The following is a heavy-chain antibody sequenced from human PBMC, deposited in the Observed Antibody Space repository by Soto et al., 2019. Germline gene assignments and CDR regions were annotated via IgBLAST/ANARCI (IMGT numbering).Heavy chain of an antibody. Sequence: GGSLRLSCAASGFTFTAYSMNWVRQAPGKGPAWVSYIDSTTSTIYYADSVKGRFTISRDNAKNSLYLQMNSLRAEDTAVSYCAKLLVLGYYYSAMDVWGQGTTVTVSS. CDR1: GFTFTAYS. V-gene: IGHV3-48*01. D-gene: IGHD2-8*02. CDR2: IDSTTSTI. J-gene: IGHJ6*02. CDR3: AKLLVLGYYYSAMDV.